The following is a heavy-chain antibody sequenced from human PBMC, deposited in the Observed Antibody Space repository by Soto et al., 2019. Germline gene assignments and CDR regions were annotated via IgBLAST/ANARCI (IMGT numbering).Heavy chain of an antibody. CDR2: ISAYNGNT. J-gene: IGHJ4*02. V-gene: IGHV1-18*01. CDR1: GYTFTSYG. CDR3: ARSPTSIGYCSGVSCYWIDY. Sequence: QVQLVQSGAEVKKPGASVKVSCKASGYTFTSYGISWVRQAPGQGLEWMGWISAYNGNTNYAQKLQGRVTMTTDTPTSTAYMELRSLRSDDTAVYYCARSPTSIGYCSGVSCYWIDYWGQGTLVTVSS. D-gene: IGHD2-15*01.